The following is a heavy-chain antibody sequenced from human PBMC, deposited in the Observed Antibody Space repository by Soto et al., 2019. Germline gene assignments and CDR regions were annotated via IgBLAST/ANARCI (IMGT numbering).Heavy chain of an antibody. D-gene: IGHD3-10*01. J-gene: IGHJ4*02. Sequence: QVQLQVSGPGLVKPSETLSLTCTVSGGSISSYYWSGIRQAPGKGLEWIGRIYTSGRTNYNPSLRSRVTMSVDTSNNQFSLELGSVTAADTAVYFCARGDFDDYYFDYWGQGALVTVSS. CDR1: GGSISSYY. V-gene: IGHV4-4*07. CDR3: ARGDFDDYYFDY. CDR2: IYTSGRT.